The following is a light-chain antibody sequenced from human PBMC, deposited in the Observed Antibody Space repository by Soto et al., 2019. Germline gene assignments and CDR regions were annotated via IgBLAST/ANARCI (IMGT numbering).Light chain of an antibody. CDR1: QSVGRN. J-gene: IGKJ2*01. Sequence: EIVMTQSPVALSVSPGERAALSCRASQSVGRNFAWYQQRPGQAPRVLIYGTSTRATGVPARFSGSGSGTAFTLPISSLQSEDFAVYYCQQYNNWPYTFGQGTRLEIK. V-gene: IGKV3-15*01. CDR3: QQYNNWPYT. CDR2: GTS.